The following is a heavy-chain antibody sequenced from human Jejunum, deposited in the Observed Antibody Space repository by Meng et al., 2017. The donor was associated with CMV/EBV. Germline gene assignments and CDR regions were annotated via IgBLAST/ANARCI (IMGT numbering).Heavy chain of an antibody. CDR3: ARDTNS. CDR1: ACTVSNFY. Sequence: KVSCKASACTVSNFYKHWGRQAPGQRLEWMGLTHYGSSKTYYTPRFQGRVTMTTDTSTSTDYLELSSLTSDDTAVYYCARDTNSWGQGTLVTVSS. D-gene: IGHD4-23*01. CDR2: THYGSSKT. V-gene: IGHV1-46*01. J-gene: IGHJ4*02.